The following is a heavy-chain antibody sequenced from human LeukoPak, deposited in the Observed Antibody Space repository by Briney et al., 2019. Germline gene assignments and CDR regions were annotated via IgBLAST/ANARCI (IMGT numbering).Heavy chain of an antibody. CDR3: AREGVVVTTGYYYYMDV. J-gene: IGHJ6*03. Sequence: PGGSLRLSCAASGFTFSSYSMNWVRQAPGKGLEWVSSISSSSSYIYYADSVKGRFTISRDNAKNSLYLQMNSLRAEDTAVYYCAREGVVVTTGYYYYMDVWGKGTTVTVSS. CDR1: GFTFSSYS. V-gene: IGHV3-21*01. CDR2: ISSSSSYI. D-gene: IGHD2-15*01.